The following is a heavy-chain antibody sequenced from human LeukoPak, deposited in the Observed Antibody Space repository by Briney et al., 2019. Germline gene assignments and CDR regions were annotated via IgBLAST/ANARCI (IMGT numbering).Heavy chain of an antibody. Sequence: ASVKVSCKASGYTFTSYAMHWVRQAPGQRLEWMGWINAGNGNTKYSQKFQGRVTITRDTSASTAYMELSSLRSEDTAVYYCARDVGGAMTTVTTFDYWGQGTLVTVFS. V-gene: IGHV1-3*01. D-gene: IGHD4-17*01. CDR2: INAGNGNT. CDR1: GYTFTSYA. J-gene: IGHJ4*02. CDR3: ARDVGGAMTTVTTFDY.